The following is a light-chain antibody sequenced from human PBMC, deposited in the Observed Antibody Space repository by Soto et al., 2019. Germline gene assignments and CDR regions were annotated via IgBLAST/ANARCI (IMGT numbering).Light chain of an antibody. V-gene: IGKV3-20*01. CDR3: VQYGTPWWT. CDR1: QSVPANY. CDR2: GAS. J-gene: IGKJ1*01. Sequence: EIVLPQSPGTLSLSPGERVTLSCGASQSVPANYLARYQQKPGQAPRLLIYGASNRATGIPDRFSGSGSGTDFTLTVSRLEPEDFAVYFCVQYGTPWWTFGQGARVEIK.